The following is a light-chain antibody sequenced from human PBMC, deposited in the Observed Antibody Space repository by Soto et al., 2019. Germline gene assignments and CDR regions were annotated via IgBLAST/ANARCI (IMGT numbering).Light chain of an antibody. V-gene: IGKV1-39*01. Sequence: DIQMTQSPSSLSASVGDRVTITCRASQSINSSLNWYQQKPGKAPKLLIYAASSLQSGVPSRFSGSGSGTDFTRTISSLQPEDFATYYCQQSYSTPYTFGQGTKLEIK. CDR3: QQSYSTPYT. J-gene: IGKJ2*01. CDR1: QSINSS. CDR2: AAS.